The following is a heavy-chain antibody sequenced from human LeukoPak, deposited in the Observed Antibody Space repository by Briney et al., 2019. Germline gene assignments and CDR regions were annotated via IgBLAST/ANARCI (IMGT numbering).Heavy chain of an antibody. CDR1: GFTFSSYS. CDR3: ARVRGPIPRSAYDY. CDR2: ISSSSSTT. J-gene: IGHJ4*02. V-gene: IGHV3-48*01. Sequence: GGSLRLSCAASGFTFSSYSMNWVRQAPGKGLEWVSYISSSSSTTYYADSVKGRFTISRDNAKNSLYLQMNSLRAEDTAVYYCARVRGPIPRSAYDYWGQGTLVTVSS. D-gene: IGHD2-2*02.